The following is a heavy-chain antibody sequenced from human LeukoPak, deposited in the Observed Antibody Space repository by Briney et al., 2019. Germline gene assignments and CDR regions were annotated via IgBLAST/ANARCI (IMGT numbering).Heavy chain of an antibody. CDR1: GFTFSSYA. CDR3: AKSLTDIVATIRSGADY. D-gene: IGHD5-12*01. V-gene: IGHV3-23*01. J-gene: IGHJ4*02. Sequence: PGGSLRLSCAASGFTFSSYAMSWVRQAPGKGLEWVSGISGSGGSTSYADSVKGRFTISRDNSKNTLFLQMNSPRVEDTAVYYCAKSLTDIVATIRSGADYWGQGTLVFVSS. CDR2: ISGSGGST.